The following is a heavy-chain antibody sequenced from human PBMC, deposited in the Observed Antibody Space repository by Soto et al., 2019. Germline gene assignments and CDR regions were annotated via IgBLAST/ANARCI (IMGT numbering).Heavy chain of an antibody. Sequence: QVQLQESGTGLVKPSQTLSLTCTVSGGSISSGGYYWSWLRQHPGKGLGWIGCIYYSGSNYYNPSLKSRVTISVDTSKNQFSLKLSSVTAADTAVYYCARGEGRVSSSSHDYYYGMDVWGQGTTVTVSS. CDR1: GGSISSGGYY. J-gene: IGHJ6*02. CDR2: IYYSGSN. D-gene: IGHD6-6*01. CDR3: ARGEGRVSSSSHDYYYGMDV. V-gene: IGHV4-31*03.